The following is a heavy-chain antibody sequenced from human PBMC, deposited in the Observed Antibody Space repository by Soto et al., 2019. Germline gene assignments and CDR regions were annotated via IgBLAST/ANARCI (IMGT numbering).Heavy chain of an antibody. J-gene: IGHJ4*02. D-gene: IGHD3-16*01. V-gene: IGHV3-30*18. Sequence: PGGSLRLSCAASGFTFSSYGMHWVRQAPGKGLEWVAVISYDGSNKYYADSVKGRFTISRDNSKNTLYLQMNSLRAEDMAVYYCAKDGGGTHDYWGQGTLVTVSS. CDR1: GFTFSSYG. CDR3: AKDGGGTHDY. CDR2: ISYDGSNK.